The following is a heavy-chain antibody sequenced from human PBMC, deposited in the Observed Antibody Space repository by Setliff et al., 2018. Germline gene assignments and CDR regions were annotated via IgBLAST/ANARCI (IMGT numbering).Heavy chain of an antibody. V-gene: IGHV1-18*01. CDR1: GYTFTDYI. D-gene: IGHD2-15*01. CDR3: ALSSLSICSGGNCPNVFDV. Sequence: RASVKVSCKASGYTFTDYIINWVRQAPGQGLEWVGWISPHTGKTYFAQKLQGRVTMTTDTSAETAYMELRSLRSDDTAIYYCALSSLSICSGGNCPNVFDVWGQGTMVTVSS. J-gene: IGHJ3*01. CDR2: ISPHTGKT.